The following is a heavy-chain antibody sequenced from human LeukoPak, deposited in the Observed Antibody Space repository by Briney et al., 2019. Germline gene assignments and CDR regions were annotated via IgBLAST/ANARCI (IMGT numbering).Heavy chain of an antibody. CDR1: GGTFSSYA. CDR2: IIPIFGTA. CDR3: ARDPNGYDSSGYQGY. D-gene: IGHD3-22*01. V-gene: IGHV1-69*05. Sequence: SVKVSCKASGGTFSSYAISWVRQAPGQGLEWMGRIIPIFGTANYAQKLQGRVTITTDESTSTAYMELSSLRSEDTAVYYCARDPNGYDSSGYQGYWGQGTLVTVSS. J-gene: IGHJ4*02.